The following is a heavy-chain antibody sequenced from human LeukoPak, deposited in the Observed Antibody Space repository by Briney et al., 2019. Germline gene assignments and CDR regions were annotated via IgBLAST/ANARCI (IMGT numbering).Heavy chain of an antibody. Sequence: GGSLRLSCAASGFTFSSYNMNWVRQAPGKGPEWVSGISWNSDTIAYADSVKGRFTISRDNAKNSLYLQMNSLRPEDTALYYCAKDISGSSWYGNDCWGQGTLVTVSS. V-gene: IGHV3-9*01. CDR3: AKDISGSSWYGNDC. J-gene: IGHJ4*02. CDR2: ISWNSDTI. D-gene: IGHD6-13*01. CDR1: GFTFSSYN.